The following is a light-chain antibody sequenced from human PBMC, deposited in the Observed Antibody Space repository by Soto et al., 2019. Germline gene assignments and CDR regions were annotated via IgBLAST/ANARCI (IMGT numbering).Light chain of an antibody. V-gene: IGKV1-39*01. CDR1: QNIRTS. CDR2: DAY. Sequence: DIQMTQSPSSLSASVGDIVTITCRASQNIRTSLSWYQQKPGKAPTFLIYDAYSLQSVVPSRFSGGGSGTDFTLTISGLTPEDFASYYCLQSLTPPWNFGQGTRVDIK. J-gene: IGKJ1*01. CDR3: LQSLTPPWN.